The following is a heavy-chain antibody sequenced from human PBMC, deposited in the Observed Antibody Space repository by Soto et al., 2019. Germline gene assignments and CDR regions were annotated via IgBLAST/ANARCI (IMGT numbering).Heavy chain of an antibody. Sequence: ASVKVSCKASGYTFTSYGISWVRQAPGQGLEWMGWISADNGNTNYAQKLQGRVTMTTDTSTSTDYMELRSLRSDDTAVYYCARDRGSYALDYWGQGTLVTVSS. J-gene: IGHJ4*02. D-gene: IGHD1-26*01. CDR3: ARDRGSYALDY. V-gene: IGHV1-18*01. CDR2: ISADNGNT. CDR1: GYTFTSYG.